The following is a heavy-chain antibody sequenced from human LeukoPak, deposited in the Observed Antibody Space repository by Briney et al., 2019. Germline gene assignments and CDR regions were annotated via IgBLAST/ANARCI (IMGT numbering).Heavy chain of an antibody. J-gene: IGHJ3*02. V-gene: IGHV4-59*11. CDR1: GGFISSHY. Sequence: PSETLSLTCTVSGGFISSHYWSWIRQPPGKGREGSGDIYYSGSTNYNPSLKSRVTISVDTSKNQFSLKLSSVTAADTAVYYCARAGYCSSTSCYLYAFDIWGQGTMVTVSS. CDR2: IYYSGST. CDR3: ARAGYCSSTSCYLYAFDI. D-gene: IGHD2-2*01.